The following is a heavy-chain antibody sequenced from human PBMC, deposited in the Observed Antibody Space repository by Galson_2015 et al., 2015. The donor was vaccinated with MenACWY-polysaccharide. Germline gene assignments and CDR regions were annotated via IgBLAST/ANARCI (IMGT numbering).Heavy chain of an antibody. CDR1: GFTFSSYG. CDR3: AKDLRVGATAGSELDF. J-gene: IGHJ4*02. CDR2: ISGSGGST. Sequence: SLRLSCAASGFTFSSYGMSWVRQAPGKGLEWVSNISGSGGSTFYADSVKGRFTISRDNSKNTLSLQVNSLRAEDTAKYYCAKDLRVGATAGSELDFWGQGTLVTVSS. V-gene: IGHV3-23*01. D-gene: IGHD1-26*01.